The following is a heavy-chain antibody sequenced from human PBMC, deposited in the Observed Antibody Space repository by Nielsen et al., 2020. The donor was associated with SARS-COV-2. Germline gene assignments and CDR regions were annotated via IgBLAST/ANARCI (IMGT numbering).Heavy chain of an antibody. V-gene: IGHV3-7*01. CDR2: IKQDGSEK. D-gene: IGHD4-17*01. Sequence: GESLRLSCAASGFTFSSYWMSWVRQAPGKGLEWVANIKQDGSEKYYVDSVKGRFTISRDNAKNSLYLQMNSLRAEDTAVYYCARDPGLRTYYFDYWGQGTLVTVSS. CDR1: GFTFSSYW. CDR3: ARDPGLRTYYFDY. J-gene: IGHJ4*02.